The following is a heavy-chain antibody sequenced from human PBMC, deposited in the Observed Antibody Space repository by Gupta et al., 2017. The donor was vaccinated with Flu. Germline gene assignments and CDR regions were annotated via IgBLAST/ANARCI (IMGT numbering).Heavy chain of an antibody. J-gene: IGHJ6*04. V-gene: IGHV1-2*06. CDR2: INPHRGGT. CDR1: GYTFTGYY. CDR3: AGRGFCSSSSCYMDG. Sequence: QVQLLQSGAEVKKPGASVKVSCSASGYTFTGYYMHWVRQAPGQGLEWMGRINPHRGGTDYAQKFQGRVTRTRDTSISTAYMELDSLTPDDTAVYDGAGRGFCSSSSCYMDGWGRGTTVTVSS. D-gene: IGHD2-2*01.